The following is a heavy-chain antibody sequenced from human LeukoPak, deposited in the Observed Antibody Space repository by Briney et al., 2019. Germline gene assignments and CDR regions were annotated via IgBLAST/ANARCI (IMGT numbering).Heavy chain of an antibody. CDR2: ISWNSGSI. D-gene: IGHD3-22*01. CDR3: AKKYLPYYYDSSGWNAFDI. J-gene: IGHJ3*02. CDR1: GFTFDDYA. V-gene: IGHV3-9*01. Sequence: PGRSLRLSCAASGFTFDDYAMHWVRQAPGKGLEWVSGISWNSGSIGYADSVKGRFTISRDNAKNSLYLQLNSLRAEDTALYYCAKKYLPYYYDSSGWNAFDIWGQGTMVTVSS.